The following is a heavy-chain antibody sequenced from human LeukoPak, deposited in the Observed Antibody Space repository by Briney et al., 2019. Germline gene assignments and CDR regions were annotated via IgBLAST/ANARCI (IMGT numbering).Heavy chain of an antibody. V-gene: IGHV4-59*01. Sequence: SETLSLTCTVSGGSIRSYYWSWIRQPPGKGLEWIGYIYYSGSTNYNPSLKSRVTISVDTPKNQFSLKLSSVTAADTAVYYCARTLSGYSYGPFDYWGQGTLVTVSS. CDR2: IYYSGST. CDR1: GGSIRSYY. CDR3: ARTLSGYSYGPFDY. J-gene: IGHJ4*02. D-gene: IGHD5-18*01.